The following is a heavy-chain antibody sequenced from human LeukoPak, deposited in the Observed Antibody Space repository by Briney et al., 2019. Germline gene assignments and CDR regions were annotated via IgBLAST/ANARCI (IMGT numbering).Heavy chain of an antibody. V-gene: IGHV1-69*04. CDR2: IIPILGIA. J-gene: IGHJ6*02. CDR1: GGTFSSYA. D-gene: IGHD2-2*01. Sequence: SVKVSCKASGGTFSSYAISWVRQAPGQGLEWMGRIIPILGIANYAQKFQGRVTINADKSTSTAYMELSSLRSEDTAVYYCARDVVVPADAVTEKPQNYYYYGMDVWGQGTTVTVSS. CDR3: ARDVVVPADAVTEKPQNYYYYGMDV.